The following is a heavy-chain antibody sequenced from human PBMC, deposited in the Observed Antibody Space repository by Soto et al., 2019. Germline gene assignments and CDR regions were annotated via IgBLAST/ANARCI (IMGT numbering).Heavy chain of an antibody. CDR2: IRPHNVDT. CDR3: ARDRSGWYDF. V-gene: IGHV1-18*01. J-gene: IGHJ5*01. D-gene: IGHD6-19*01. Sequence: QVQLVQSAAEVGKPGASVKVSCKASGYTFTTIRLSWVRQAPGQGLEWMGWIRPHNVDTQYAQKFQGRVTMTADTSTTPAYMEVRGLRPDDTAVFYCARDRSGWYDFWGQGTLVTVSS. CDR1: GYTFTTIR.